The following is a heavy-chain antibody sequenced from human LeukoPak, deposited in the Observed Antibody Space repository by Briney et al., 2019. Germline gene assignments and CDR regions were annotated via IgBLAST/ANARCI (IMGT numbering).Heavy chain of an antibody. CDR3: ARDNVGGGYDWDYYYYYGMDV. CDR2: ISSSGSTI. CDR1: VVTSSNFD. Sequence: GGSLRLSCAASVVTSSNFDMNWVRQAPGKGLEWVSYISSSGSTIYYADSVKGRFTISRDNAKNSLYLQMNSLRAEDTAVYYCARDNVGGGYDWDYYYYYGMDVWGQGTTVTVSS. D-gene: IGHD5-12*01. J-gene: IGHJ6*02. V-gene: IGHV3-48*03.